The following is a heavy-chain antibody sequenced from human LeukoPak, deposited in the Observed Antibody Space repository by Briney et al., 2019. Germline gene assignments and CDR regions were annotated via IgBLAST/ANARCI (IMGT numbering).Heavy chain of an antibody. CDR3: ARDAGYGGNSDY. D-gene: IGHD4-23*01. CDR1: GFTFNMYW. CDR2: INKDGSDK. Sequence: GGSLRLSSAASGFTFNMYWMTWVRQAPGKGLESVAYINKDGSDKYYVDSVKGRFTVSRDNAKNSLYLQMNSLRAEDTAVYYCARDAGYGGNSDYWGQGTLVTVSS. V-gene: IGHV3-7*01. J-gene: IGHJ4*02.